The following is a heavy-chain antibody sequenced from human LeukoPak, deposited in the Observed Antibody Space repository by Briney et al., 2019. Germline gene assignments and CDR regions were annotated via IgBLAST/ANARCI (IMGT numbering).Heavy chain of an antibody. J-gene: IGHJ6*03. Sequence: PSQTLSLTSTVAGPSISSEYSSWIRQPAGKGLEWIGRIYTTGSTNYSPSFKSRVTMSVDTSKNPFSLKLSSVTAADTAVYYCARDVKSRRRQWYGELSVYYYYYLYVWGKGTTVTISS. D-gene: IGHD3-10*01. V-gene: IGHV4-4*07. CDR3: ARDVKSRRRQWYGELSVYYYYYLYV. CDR2: IYTTGST. CDR1: GPSISSEY.